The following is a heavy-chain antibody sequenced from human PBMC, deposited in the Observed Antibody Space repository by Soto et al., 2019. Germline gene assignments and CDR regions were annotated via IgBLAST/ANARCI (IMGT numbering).Heavy chain of an antibody. CDR1: GGTFSSYA. Sequence: QVQLVQSGAEVKKPGSSVKVSCKVSGGTFSSYAISWVRQAPGQGLEWMGGIIPIFGTANDAQKYRGRVTITADDSTSTAYMELSSLRSEDTAVYYCARQLPDSSSQPTHFDYWGQGTLVTVSS. D-gene: IGHD6-6*01. CDR2: IIPIFGTA. J-gene: IGHJ4*02. CDR3: ARQLPDSSSQPTHFDY. V-gene: IGHV1-69*12.